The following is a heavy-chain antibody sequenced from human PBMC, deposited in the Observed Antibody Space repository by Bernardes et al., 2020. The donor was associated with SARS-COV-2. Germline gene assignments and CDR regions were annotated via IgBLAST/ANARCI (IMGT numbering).Heavy chain of an antibody. D-gene: IGHD6-13*01. J-gene: IGHJ6*02. CDR1: GGSIRGSSSY. V-gene: IGHV4-39*01. CDR2: MYYSGTT. CDR3: ARRGLSSTGMDV. Sequence: ETLSLTCTVSGGSIRGSSSYWGWIRQPPGKGLEWIGHMYYSGTTYYNPPLKSRVTISADTSKKQFSLKLSSVTAADTAVYYCARRGLSSTGMDVWGQGTTVTVSS.